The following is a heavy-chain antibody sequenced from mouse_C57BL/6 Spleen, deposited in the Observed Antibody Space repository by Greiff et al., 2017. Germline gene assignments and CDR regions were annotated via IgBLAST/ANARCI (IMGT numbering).Heavy chain of an antibody. CDR3: ARWGLSFFDY. CDR2: ISSGSSTI. J-gene: IGHJ2*01. Sequence: EVKLMESGGGLVKPGGSLKLSCAASGFTFSDYGMHWVRQAPEKGLEWVAYISSGSSTIYYADTVKGRFTISRDNAKNTLFLQMTSLRSEDTAMXYCARWGLSFFDYWGQGTTLTVSS. D-gene: IGHD3-1*01. V-gene: IGHV5-17*01. CDR1: GFTFSDYG.